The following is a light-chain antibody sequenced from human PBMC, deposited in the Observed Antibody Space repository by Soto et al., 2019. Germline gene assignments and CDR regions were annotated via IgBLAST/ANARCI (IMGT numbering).Light chain of an antibody. V-gene: IGKV1-39*01. CDR1: QSISNY. CDR3: QHSYSTPRT. Sequence: DIQMTQSPSSLSASIGDRVTITCRAGQSISNYLNWYQQKPGKAPKLLSYAASSFQSGVPSRFSGSGYAKDFTLTISILQPEDFATYYCQHSYSTPRTFGQGTKLEIK. CDR2: AAS. J-gene: IGKJ2*01.